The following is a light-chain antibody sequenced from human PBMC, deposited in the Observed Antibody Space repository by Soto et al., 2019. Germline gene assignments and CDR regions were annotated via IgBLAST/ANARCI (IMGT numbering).Light chain of an antibody. CDR2: DAS. J-gene: IGKJ1*01. Sequence: DIQMTQSPSTLSASVGDRVTITCRASQSIATWLAWYQQKPGKAPNLLIYDASNLESGVPSRFSGSGSGTEFTLTISSLQPDDLATYYCQQYNSYRTFGQGTKVESK. V-gene: IGKV1-5*01. CDR1: QSIATW. CDR3: QQYNSYRT.